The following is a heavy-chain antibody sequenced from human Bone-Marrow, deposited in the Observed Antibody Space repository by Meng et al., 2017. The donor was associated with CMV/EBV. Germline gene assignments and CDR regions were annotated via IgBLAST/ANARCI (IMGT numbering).Heavy chain of an antibody. CDR1: EYTFTSYG. CDR3: ATGPTHENFDF. V-gene: IGHV1-18*01. D-gene: IGHD2/OR15-2a*01. Sequence: ASVKVSCKASEYTFTSYGINWLRQAPGQGLEWMGWISPYNGDTNYAPSLQARVTLTADTSTSTAYVDLRSLRSDDTAVYYCATGPTHENFDFWGQGNLVTVSS. CDR2: ISPYNGDT. J-gene: IGHJ4*02.